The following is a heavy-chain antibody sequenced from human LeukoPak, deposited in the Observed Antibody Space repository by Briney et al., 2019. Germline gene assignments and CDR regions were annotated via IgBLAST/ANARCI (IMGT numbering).Heavy chain of an antibody. CDR3: AKDYPVAVTY. J-gene: IGHJ4*02. Sequence: GGSLRLSCAVSGFNFRRHAMSWVRQAPGKGPECVSVISMNSDWTYYADSVKGRFTISRDNSKNTLYLQMSSLRAEDTALYYCAKDYPVAVTYWGQGTLVTVSS. D-gene: IGHD6-19*01. CDR2: ISMNSDWT. CDR1: GFNFRRHA. V-gene: IGHV3-23*01.